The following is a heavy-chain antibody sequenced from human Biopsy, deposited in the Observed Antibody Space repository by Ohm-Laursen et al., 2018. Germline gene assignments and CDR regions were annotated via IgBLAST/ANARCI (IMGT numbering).Heavy chain of an antibody. CDR1: EFSFSDYH. CDR3: ARSPGRDRMDV. CDR2: INVYSNKK. D-gene: IGHD1-14*01. Sequence: SLRLSCTASEFSFSDYHMTWIRQAPGRGLEWVSYINVYSNKKYYADSVKGRFIVSRDNDKNSLYLQMNSLRAEDTAVYHCARSPGRDRMDVWGQGTTVIVSS. J-gene: IGHJ6*02. V-gene: IGHV3-11*06.